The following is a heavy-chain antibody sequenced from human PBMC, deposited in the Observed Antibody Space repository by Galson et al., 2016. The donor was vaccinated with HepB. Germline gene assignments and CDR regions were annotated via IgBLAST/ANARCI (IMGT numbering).Heavy chain of an antibody. V-gene: IGHV3-33*01. CDR1: GFTFSGYG. Sequence: SLRLSCAASGFTFSGYGMHWVRQAPGKGLEWVAVIWFDGSKTYYAGSVKGRFTISRDNSKNTLSLQMNSLRAEDTAVYYCARSGSYYDRAGYYRDPFDYWGQGTLVTVSS. J-gene: IGHJ4*02. D-gene: IGHD3-22*01. CDR3: ARSGSYYDRAGYYRDPFDY. CDR2: IWFDGSKT.